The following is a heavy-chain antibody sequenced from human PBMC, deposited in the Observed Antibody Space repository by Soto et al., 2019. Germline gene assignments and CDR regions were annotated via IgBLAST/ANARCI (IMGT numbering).Heavy chain of an antibody. D-gene: IGHD2-21*02. J-gene: IGHJ4*02. CDR1: GFTFSNYA. CDR3: AHNCGVDCHSVFFY. CDR2: ISGGGGSS. V-gene: IGHV3-23*01. Sequence: EVQLLESGGGLVQPGGSLRLSCAASGFTFSNYAMSWVRQAPGKGLEWVSGISGGGGSSYYADSVKGRFTISRVHSKNHPSFQCTVLRAEVTPAYYGAHNCGVDCHSVFFYWGQGTLVIVSS.